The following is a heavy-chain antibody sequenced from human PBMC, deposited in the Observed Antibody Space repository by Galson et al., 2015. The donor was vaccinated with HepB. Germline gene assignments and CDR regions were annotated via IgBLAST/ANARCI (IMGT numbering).Heavy chain of an antibody. J-gene: IGHJ6*02. D-gene: IGHD2-21*01. CDR2: ISSSDSTI. Sequence: SLRLSCAASGFTFSDYYMSWIRQAPGKGLEWVSYISSSDSTIYYADSVKGRFTISRDNAKNSLYLQMNSLRAEDTAVYYCARGGAYCGSSRCASYYGLDVWGQGTTVTISS. CDR3: ARGGAYCGSSRCASYYGLDV. V-gene: IGHV3-11*01. CDR1: GFTFSDYY.